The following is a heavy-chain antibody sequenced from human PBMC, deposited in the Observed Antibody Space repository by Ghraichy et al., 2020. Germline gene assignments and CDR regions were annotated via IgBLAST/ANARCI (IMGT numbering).Heavy chain of an antibody. Sequence: GGSLRLSCEASGFRFSLHRINWVRQAPGRGLEWVSYISTDGTQIYYADSQKGRFTVSRDNTKNLVLLQINSLRPEDSGLYYCARDGEQWGRVRGSCYGMDVWGQGTTVIFSS. D-gene: IGHD1-26*01. CDR1: GFRFSLHR. CDR2: ISTDGTQI. V-gene: IGHV3-21*01. J-gene: IGHJ6*02. CDR3: ARDGEQWGRVRGSCYGMDV.